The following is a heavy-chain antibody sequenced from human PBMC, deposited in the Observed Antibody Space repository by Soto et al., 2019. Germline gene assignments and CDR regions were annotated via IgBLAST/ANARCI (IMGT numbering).Heavy chain of an antibody. CDR2: VFPIFGTT. Sequence: QVQLVQSGAEVKKPGASVKVYCKASGGTFKNYLFSWVRQAPVQGLEWMGGVFPIFGTTNYAQRFQGRVTITADASTSTVYMELSGLTAEDTAVYFCARDLAFRDGNISHFDYWGQGTLVTVSS. V-gene: IGHV1-69*01. D-gene: IGHD3-3*02. J-gene: IGHJ4*02. CDR3: ARDLAFRDGNISHFDY. CDR1: GGTFKNYL.